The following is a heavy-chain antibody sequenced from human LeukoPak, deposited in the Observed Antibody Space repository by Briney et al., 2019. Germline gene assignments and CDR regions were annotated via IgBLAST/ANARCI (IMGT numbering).Heavy chain of an antibody. J-gene: IGHJ1*01. CDR3: ARDGDSSGWYGYFKH. CDR1: GVTFSSYG. D-gene: IGHD6-19*01. CDR2: IWYDGSNK. V-gene: IGHV3-33*01. Sequence: GRSLRLSCAASGVTFSSYGMHWVRQAPGKGLEWVAVIWYDGSNKYYADSVKGRFTISRDNSRNTLYLQMGSLRAEDMAVYYCARDGDSSGWYGYFKHWGQGTLVTVSS.